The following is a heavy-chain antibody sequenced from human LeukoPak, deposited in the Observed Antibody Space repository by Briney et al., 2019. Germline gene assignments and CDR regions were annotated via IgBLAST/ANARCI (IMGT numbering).Heavy chain of an antibody. Sequence: GGSLRLSCAASGFTFSSYWMSWVRKAPGKVLEWVANIRHDGREKYYVDSVKGRFTISRDNAKDSLYLQMNSLRVEDTAVYYCARGGSRQYNFWGQGTLVTVSS. CDR2: IRHDGREK. CDR3: ARGGSRQYNF. D-gene: IGHD5-18*01. CDR1: GFTFSSYW. J-gene: IGHJ4*02. V-gene: IGHV3-7*01.